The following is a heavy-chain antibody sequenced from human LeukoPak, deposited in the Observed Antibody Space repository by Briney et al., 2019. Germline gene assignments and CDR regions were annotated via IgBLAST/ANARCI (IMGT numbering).Heavy chain of an antibody. CDR3: ARGQWLPVFDF. D-gene: IGHD3-22*01. J-gene: IGHJ4*02. CDR1: GGFNTHYY. V-gene: IGHV4-59*01. CDR2: FYHSGST. Sequence: PSETLSLTCSVSGGFNTHYYWSWIRQPPGKGLEWIGYFYHSGSTNYNPSLKSRVTISVDTSKNHFSLKLSSVTAADTAVYYCARGQWLPVFDFWGQGTPVTVSS.